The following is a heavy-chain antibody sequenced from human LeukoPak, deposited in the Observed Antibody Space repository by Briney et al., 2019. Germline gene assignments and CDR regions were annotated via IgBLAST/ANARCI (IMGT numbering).Heavy chain of an antibody. D-gene: IGHD5-18*01. CDR1: GYTFTSYG. CDR2: ISAYNGNT. V-gene: IGHV1-18*01. Sequence: GPVKVSCKASGYTFTSYGISWVRQAPGQGLEWMGWISAYNGNTNYAQKLQGRVTMTTDTSTSTAYMELRSLRSGDTAVYYCARDRLVQLWLLFDPWGQGTLVTVSS. J-gene: IGHJ5*02. CDR3: ARDRLVQLWLLFDP.